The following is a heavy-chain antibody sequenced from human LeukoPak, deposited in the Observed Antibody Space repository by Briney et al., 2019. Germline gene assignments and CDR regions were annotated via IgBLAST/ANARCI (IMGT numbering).Heavy chain of an antibody. CDR1: GLTFSNSA. Sequence: GGSLRLSCVASGLTFSNSAMTWVRQGPGKGLEWVTSISGETNNTYYSDSVKGRFTISRDNSKNTVFLQMNDLTIEDTAIYYCAKRYSDGGFDPWGQGTLVTVSS. CDR3: AKRYSDGGFDP. V-gene: IGHV3-23*01. D-gene: IGHD3-10*01. J-gene: IGHJ5*02. CDR2: ISGETNNT.